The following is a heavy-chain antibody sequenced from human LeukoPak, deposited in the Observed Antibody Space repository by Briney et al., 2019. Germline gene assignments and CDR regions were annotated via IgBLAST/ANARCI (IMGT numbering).Heavy chain of an antibody. CDR1: GFTFSDHY. J-gene: IGHJ4*02. CDR2: TRNKANSYTT. CDR3: ARDDSGSYSLDY. V-gene: IGHV3-72*01. D-gene: IGHD1-26*01. Sequence: GGSLRLSCAASGFTFSDHYMDWVRQAPGKGLEWVGRTRNKANSYTTEYAASVKGRFTISRDDSKNSVYLQMNSLKTEDTAVYYCARDDSGSYSLDYWGQGTLVTVSS.